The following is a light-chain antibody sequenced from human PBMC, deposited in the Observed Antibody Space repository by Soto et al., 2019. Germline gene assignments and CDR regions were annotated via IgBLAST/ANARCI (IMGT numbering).Light chain of an antibody. Sequence: DIQMTQSPTSLSASVGDSVTITCRASQNITTYLNWYQQKPGEAPSLLIYGASNLRSGVPSRFTASGSGTHFTLTISSLQPENFATYYCQQSFSTPATFGQGT. CDR2: GAS. CDR1: QNITTY. CDR3: QQSFSTPAT. J-gene: IGKJ1*01. V-gene: IGKV1-39*01.